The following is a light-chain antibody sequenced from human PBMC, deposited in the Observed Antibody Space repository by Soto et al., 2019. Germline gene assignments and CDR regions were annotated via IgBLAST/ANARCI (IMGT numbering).Light chain of an antibody. J-gene: IGKJ4*01. Sequence: DIQMTQSPSTLSASVGDRVTIPCRASQSIGGWLAWYQQKPGKAPKLLISEASNLESGVPSRFSGSGSGTEFTLTISDLQPDDFATYYCQQYITYSLTFGGGTTVEIK. CDR2: EAS. V-gene: IGKV1-5*03. CDR1: QSIGGW. CDR3: QQYITYSLT.